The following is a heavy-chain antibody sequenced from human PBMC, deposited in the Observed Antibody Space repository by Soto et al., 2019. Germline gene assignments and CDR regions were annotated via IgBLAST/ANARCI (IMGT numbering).Heavy chain of an antibody. D-gene: IGHD2-21*02. Sequence: GESLRLSCAASGFTFNNYDMHGGRQAPGKGLEWVAVIWYDGTDKYYADSVKGRFTISRDNSKNTLYLQMNSLRAEDTAVYYCSRDHLTNCSPYYWGQGTLLTVS. V-gene: IGHV3-33*01. CDR2: IWYDGTDK. CDR3: SRDHLTNCSPYY. CDR1: GFTFNNYD. J-gene: IGHJ4*02.